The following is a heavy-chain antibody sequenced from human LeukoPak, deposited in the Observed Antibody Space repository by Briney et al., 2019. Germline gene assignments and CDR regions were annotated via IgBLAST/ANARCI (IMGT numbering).Heavy chain of an antibody. CDR2: IYPGDSDT. CDR3: ARRRDLYSGSYYPFDY. V-gene: IGHV5-51*01. Sequence: GESLKISCKGSGYSLTSYWIGWVRQMPGKLLEWMGIIYPGDSDTRYSPSFQGQVTISADKSISTSYLQWSSLKASDTAMYYCARRRDLYSGSYYPFDYWGQGTLVTVSS. CDR1: GYSLTSYW. D-gene: IGHD1-26*01. J-gene: IGHJ4*02.